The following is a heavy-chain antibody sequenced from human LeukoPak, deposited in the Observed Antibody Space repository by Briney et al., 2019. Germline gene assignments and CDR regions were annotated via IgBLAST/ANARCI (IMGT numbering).Heavy chain of an antibody. J-gene: IGHJ4*02. D-gene: IGHD3-16*02. Sequence: GGSLRLSCAASGFTFSSYAMSWVRQAPGKGLEWVSAISGSGGSTYYADSVKGRFTISRDNSKNTLSLQMNSLGAQDTAVYYCARDRDSYRLDYWGQGTLVTVSS. CDR3: ARDRDSYRLDY. CDR2: ISGSGGST. V-gene: IGHV3-23*01. CDR1: GFTFSSYA.